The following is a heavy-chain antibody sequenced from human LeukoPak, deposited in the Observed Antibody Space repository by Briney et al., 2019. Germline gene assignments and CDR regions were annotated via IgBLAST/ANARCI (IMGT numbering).Heavy chain of an antibody. J-gene: IGHJ4*02. Sequence: GGPLRLSCAASGFTFSRSGIHWVRQAPGRRLGWVAVISYDERDEYYADSVKGRFTISRDNSKNTLYLQMNSLRAEDTAVYYCAKDSKGSGTYYDRYFDYWGQGTLVTVSS. V-gene: IGHV3-30*18. D-gene: IGHD3-10*01. CDR3: AKDSKGSGTYYDRYFDY. CDR1: GFTFSRSG. CDR2: ISYDERDE.